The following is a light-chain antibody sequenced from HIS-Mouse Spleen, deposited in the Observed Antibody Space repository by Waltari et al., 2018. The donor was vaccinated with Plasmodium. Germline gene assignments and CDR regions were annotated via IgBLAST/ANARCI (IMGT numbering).Light chain of an antibody. CDR2: EDR. V-gene: IGLV3-10*01. J-gene: IGLJ3*02. Sequence: SYELTQPPSVSVSPGQTARITCPGDALPKKYAYWYQQQSGQAPVLVIYEDRKRPSGIPERFSGSSSGTMATLTISGAQVEDEADYYCYSTDSSGNHRVFGGGTKLTVL. CDR1: ALPKKY. CDR3: YSTDSSGNHRV.